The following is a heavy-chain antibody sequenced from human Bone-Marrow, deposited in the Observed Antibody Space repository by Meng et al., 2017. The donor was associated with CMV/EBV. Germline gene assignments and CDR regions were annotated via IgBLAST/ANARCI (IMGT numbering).Heavy chain of an antibody. Sequence: RCSCDGGWSRQPPGKGMEWIGSIDYSGSTYYNPSLKSRVTISVDTSKNQFSLKLSSVTAADTAVYYCARDRAGNLRFLEWLFGFDPWGQGTLVTVSS. V-gene: IGHV4-39*07. CDR2: IDYSGST. D-gene: IGHD3-3*01. CDR1: RCSCD. J-gene: IGHJ5*02. CDR3: ARDRAGNLRFLEWLFGFDP.